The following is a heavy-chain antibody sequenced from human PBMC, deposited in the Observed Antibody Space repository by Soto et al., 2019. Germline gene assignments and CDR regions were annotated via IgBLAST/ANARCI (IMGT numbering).Heavy chain of an antibody. CDR1: GFTFSSSA. J-gene: IGHJ4*02. CDR2: IVVGSDNT. CDR3: AAGITVFGAADY. V-gene: IGHV1-58*02. D-gene: IGHD3-3*01. Sequence: QMQLVQSGPEVKKPGTSVKVSCKASGFTFSSSAIQWMRQARGQRLEWIGWIVVGSDNTKYAQKFQERVTITRDMSTSTAYMELSRLRSEDTAAYYCAAGITVFGAADYWGQGTLVTVSS.